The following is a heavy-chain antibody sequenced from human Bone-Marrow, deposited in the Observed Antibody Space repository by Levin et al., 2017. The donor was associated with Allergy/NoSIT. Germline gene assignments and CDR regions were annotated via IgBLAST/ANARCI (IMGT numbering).Heavy chain of an antibody. J-gene: IGHJ4*02. V-gene: IGHV3-48*01. D-gene: IGHD6-13*01. Sequence: ASVKVSCDASGFTFSSYGIIWVRQAPGKGLEWVSYIGGDNYTKYYADSVKGRFTISRDNVKKSPYLQMNSLRGEDTAVYYCAREGSWSSTWLGNYYFDYWGQGTLVTGSS. CDR3: AREGSWSSTWLGNYYFDY. CDR1: GFTFSSYG. CDR2: IGGDNYTK.